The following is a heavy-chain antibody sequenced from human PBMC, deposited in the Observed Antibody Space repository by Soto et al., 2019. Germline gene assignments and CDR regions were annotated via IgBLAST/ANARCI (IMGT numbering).Heavy chain of an antibody. Sequence: ASVKVSCKASGYTFTSYGISWVRQAPGQGLEWMGWISAYNGNTNYAQKFQGRVTITADESTSTAYMELSSLRSEDTAVYYCARHDSSGWAPVYYYYGMDVWGQGTTVTV. CDR3: ARHDSSGWAPVYYYYGMDV. J-gene: IGHJ6*02. D-gene: IGHD3-22*01. CDR1: GYTFTSYG. V-gene: IGHV1-18*01. CDR2: ISAYNGNT.